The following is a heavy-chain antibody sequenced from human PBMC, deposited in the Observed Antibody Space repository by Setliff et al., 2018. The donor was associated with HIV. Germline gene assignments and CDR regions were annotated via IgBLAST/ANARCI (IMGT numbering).Heavy chain of an antibody. J-gene: IGHJ4*02. D-gene: IGHD5-18*01. CDR1: GFTFSNAW. CDR2: IKSKTDGGTT. Sequence: PGGSLRLSCAASGFTFSNAWMSWVRQAPGKGLEWVGRIKSKTDGGTTDYAAPVKGRFTISRDDSKTTLYLQMNSLKTEDTAVYYCTTGPAYSFGNLFDYWGQGTLVTVSS. CDR3: TTGPAYSFGNLFDY. V-gene: IGHV3-15*01.